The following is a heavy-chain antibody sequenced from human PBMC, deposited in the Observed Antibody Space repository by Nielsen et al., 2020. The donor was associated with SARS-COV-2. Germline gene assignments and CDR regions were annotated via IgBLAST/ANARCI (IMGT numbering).Heavy chain of an antibody. CDR3: AKSPFYDSSGYKRYWYFDL. V-gene: IGHV3-23*01. CDR2: ISGGGGST. J-gene: IGHJ2*01. CDR1: GFIFSNFA. D-gene: IGHD3-22*01. Sequence: GESLKISCAASGFIFSNFAMSWVRQAPGKGLEWVSTISGGGGSTYYADSVKGRLTISRDNSKNTLYLQMNSLRAEDTAVYYCAKSPFYDSSGYKRYWYFDLWGRGTLVTVSS.